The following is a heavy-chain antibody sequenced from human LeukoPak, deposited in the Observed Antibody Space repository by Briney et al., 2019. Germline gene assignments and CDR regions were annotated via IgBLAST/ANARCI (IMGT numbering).Heavy chain of an antibody. CDR1: GYTFTGYY. J-gene: IGHJ4*02. Sequence: ASVKVSCKASGYTFTGYYMHWGRQAPGQGLEGRGWISAYNGKTNYAQKLQGRVTMTTDTSTSTAYMELRSLRSDDTAVYYCARDSPWDYYDSSRAFFYWGQGTLVTVSS. D-gene: IGHD3-22*01. V-gene: IGHV1-18*04. CDR3: ARDSPWDYYDSSRAFFY. CDR2: ISAYNGKT.